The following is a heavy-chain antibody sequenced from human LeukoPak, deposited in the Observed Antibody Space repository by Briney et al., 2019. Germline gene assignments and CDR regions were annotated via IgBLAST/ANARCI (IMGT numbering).Heavy chain of an antibody. CDR2: IYYNGNT. CDR1: GGSISKYY. Sequence: SETLSLTCTVSGGSISKYYWSWIRQSPGKGLEWIGYIYYNGNTNYNPSLKTRVTISVDTSKNQFALKLNSVTAADTAVYYCARDAGGSIAAALSAFDIWGQGTMVTVSS. J-gene: IGHJ3*02. CDR3: ARDAGGSIAAALSAFDI. D-gene: IGHD6-13*01. V-gene: IGHV4-59*01.